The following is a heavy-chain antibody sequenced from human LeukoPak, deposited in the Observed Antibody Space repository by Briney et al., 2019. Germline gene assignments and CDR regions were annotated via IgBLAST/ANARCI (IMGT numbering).Heavy chain of an antibody. CDR2: ISSGGSTI. CDR1: GFTFSDYY. V-gene: IGHV3-11*01. J-gene: IGHJ6*02. Sequence: GGSLRLSCAASGFTFSDYYMSWLRQAPGKGLGWGSYISSGGSTIYYADSVKGRFTISSDNAKNSLYLQMNSLRAEDTAVNYCARDRASRYGMDVWGQGTTVTVSS. CDR3: ARDRASRYGMDV. D-gene: IGHD3-10*01.